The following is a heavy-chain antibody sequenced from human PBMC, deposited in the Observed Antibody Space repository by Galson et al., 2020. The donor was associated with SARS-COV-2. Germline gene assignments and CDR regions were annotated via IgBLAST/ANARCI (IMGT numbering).Heavy chain of an antibody. Sequence: TGESLRLSCAASGFTISSYWMSWVRQAPGQGLEWVANIKQDGSEKYYVNSVTGRLTTSRDNATNSLYLQMNSLRAADTAVYYCARDGIAVAGGYFYVGVDVWGQGTTVTVS. V-gene: IGHV3-7*01. J-gene: IGHJ6*02. CDR2: IKQDGSEK. CDR1: GFTISSYW. D-gene: IGHD6-19*01. CDR3: ARDGIAVAGGYFYVGVDV.